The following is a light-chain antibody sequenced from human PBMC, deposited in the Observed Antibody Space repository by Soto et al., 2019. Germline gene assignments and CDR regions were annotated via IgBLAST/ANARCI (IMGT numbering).Light chain of an antibody. J-gene: IGKJ1*01. Sequence: DIQMTQSPSTLSASVGDRVTITCRASQSISGWLAWYQQKPGKAPKLLIYDVSSLEIGVPSRFSGSGSGTEFTLAISSLQPDDFATYYCQQYNSYPWTFGQGTKVEIK. CDR3: QQYNSYPWT. CDR1: QSISGW. CDR2: DVS. V-gene: IGKV1-5*01.